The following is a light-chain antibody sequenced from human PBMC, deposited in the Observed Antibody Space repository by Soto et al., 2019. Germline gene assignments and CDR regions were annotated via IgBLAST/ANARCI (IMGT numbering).Light chain of an antibody. J-gene: IGLJ3*02. CDR1: NIGSKN. CDR2: RDD. Sequence: SYELTQPPSVSVALGQTARITCGGKNIGSKNVHWYQQEPGQAPVLVINRDDNRPSGIPERFSGSNSGNTATLTISRAQAGDEADYYCQVWDSSTAVVFGGGTKVTVL. V-gene: IGLV3-9*01. CDR3: QVWDSSTAVV.